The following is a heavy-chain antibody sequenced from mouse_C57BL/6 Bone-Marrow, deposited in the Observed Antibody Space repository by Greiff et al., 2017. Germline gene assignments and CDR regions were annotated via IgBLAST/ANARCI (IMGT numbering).Heavy chain of an antibody. Sequence: EVQVVESGGGLVKPGGSLKLSCAASGFTFSSYTMSWVRQTPEKRLEWVATISGGGGNTYYPDSVKGRFTISRDNAKITLYLQMSSLRSEDTTLYYCARRHYYGTLFANWGQGTLVTVSA. CDR3: ARRHYYGTLFAN. CDR1: GFTFSSYT. D-gene: IGHD1-1*01. V-gene: IGHV5-9*01. J-gene: IGHJ3*01. CDR2: ISGGGGNT.